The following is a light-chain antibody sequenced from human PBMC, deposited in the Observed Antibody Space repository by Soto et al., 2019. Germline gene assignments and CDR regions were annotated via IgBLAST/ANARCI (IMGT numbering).Light chain of an antibody. CDR3: GRWDSSLSAYV. Sequence: QSVLTQPPSVSAAPGQQVTISCSRSSSNIGNDYVSWYQQLPGTAPKLLIYDNNKRAAGIPDRFSGSESGTSATLGITGLQTGDEADYYCGRWDSSLSAYVFGTGTKLTVL. CDR1: SSNIGNDY. V-gene: IGLV1-51*01. CDR2: DNN. J-gene: IGLJ1*01.